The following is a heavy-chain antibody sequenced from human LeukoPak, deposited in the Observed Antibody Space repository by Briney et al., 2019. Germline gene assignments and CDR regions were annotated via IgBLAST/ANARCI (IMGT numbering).Heavy chain of an antibody. Sequence: SVKVSCKASGYIFSTYGISWVRQAPGQGLEWMGRIIPILGIANYAQKFQGRVTITADKSTSTAYMELSSLRSEDTAVYYCAREEYYYDSSGYYPHYYFDYWGQGTLVTVSS. CDR2: IIPILGIA. J-gene: IGHJ4*02. V-gene: IGHV1-69*04. CDR3: AREEYYYDSSGYYPHYYFDY. D-gene: IGHD3-22*01. CDR1: GYIFSTYG.